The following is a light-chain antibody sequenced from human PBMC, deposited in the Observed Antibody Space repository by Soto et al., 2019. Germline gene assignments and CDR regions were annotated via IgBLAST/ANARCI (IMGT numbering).Light chain of an antibody. CDR2: EVS. Sequence: QSVLAQPPSASGTPGQSITISCTGTSSDVGGGNYVSWYQQHPGKAPKLIISEVSNRPSGVSSRFSGSKSGNTASLTISGLQAEDEADYYCSSYTTSSTLYVFGTGTKVTVL. CDR1: SSDVGGGNY. CDR3: SSYTTSSTLYV. V-gene: IGLV2-14*01. J-gene: IGLJ1*01.